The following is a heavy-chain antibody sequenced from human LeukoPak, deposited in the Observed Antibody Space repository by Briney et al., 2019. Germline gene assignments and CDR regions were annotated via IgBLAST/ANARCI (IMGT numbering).Heavy chain of an antibody. V-gene: IGHV4-61*02. CDR2: IYTTGSS. D-gene: IGHD3-10*01. J-gene: IGHJ1*01. CDR3: ARASLRGITMVRGESYFQH. CDR1: GGSISGINYY. Sequence: SETLSLTCTVSGGSISGINYYWTWIRQPAGKGLEWIGRIYTTGSSNYNLSLKSRVTISVDTSNNQFSLKLSSVTAADTAVYYCARASLRGITMVRGESYFQHWGQGTLVTVSS.